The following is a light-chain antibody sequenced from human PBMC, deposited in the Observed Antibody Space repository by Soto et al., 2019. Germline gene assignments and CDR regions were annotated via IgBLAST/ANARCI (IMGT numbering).Light chain of an antibody. J-gene: IGKJ1*01. CDR1: QSISGN. CDR2: GAS. Sequence: IVMTQSPATLSVSPGERATLSCRASQSISGNLAWYQQKPGQAPRLLIYGASTRATGIPARLSGSGSGTEFTLTISSRQSEDFAVYYCQQYNNWPPRTFGQGTKVEIK. V-gene: IGKV3-15*01. CDR3: QQYNNWPPRT.